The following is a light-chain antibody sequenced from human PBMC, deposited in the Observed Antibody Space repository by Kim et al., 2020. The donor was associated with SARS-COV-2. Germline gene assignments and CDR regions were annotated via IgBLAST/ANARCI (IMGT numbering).Light chain of an antibody. CDR2: DAS. J-gene: IGKJ1*01. V-gene: IGKV3-11*01. CDR1: PFVAGY. Sequence: CPGDRATLPCRASPFVAGYLAGYQQKPGQAPRLLIYDASNRAAGIPARFSGSGSGTDFTLPISSLEPEDCAVYYCQQRSNSPPWTFGQGTKVDIK. CDR3: QQRSNSPPWT.